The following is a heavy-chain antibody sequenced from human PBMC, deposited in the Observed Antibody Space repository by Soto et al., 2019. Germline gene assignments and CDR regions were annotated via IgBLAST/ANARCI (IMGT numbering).Heavy chain of an antibody. D-gene: IGHD2-8*01. Sequence: GGSLRLSCAASGFTFSSYAMHWVRQAPGKGLEWVAVISYDGSNKYYADSVKGRFTISRDNSKNTLCLQMNSLRAEDTAVYYCARDVEDIVLMVYAIGGSYYYGMDVWGQGTTVTVSS. J-gene: IGHJ6*02. CDR3: ARDVEDIVLMVYAIGGSYYYGMDV. V-gene: IGHV3-30-3*01. CDR1: GFTFSSYA. CDR2: ISYDGSNK.